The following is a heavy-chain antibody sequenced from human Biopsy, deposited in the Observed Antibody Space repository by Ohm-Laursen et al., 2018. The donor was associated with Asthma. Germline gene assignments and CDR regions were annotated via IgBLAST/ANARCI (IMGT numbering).Heavy chain of an antibody. Sequence: ATVKISCQISGYSLTDLSMHWVRQAPGQGLEWMGGHDHEEGGTVNARRFQGRVTMTEDTSTDTAYMELSSLSSDDTAVYYCASDFPKDYVRYNFQFWGQGTLVTVSS. CDR1: GYSLTDLS. CDR3: ASDFPKDYVRYNFQF. D-gene: IGHD4-17*01. V-gene: IGHV1-24*01. J-gene: IGHJ4*02. CDR2: HDHEEGGT.